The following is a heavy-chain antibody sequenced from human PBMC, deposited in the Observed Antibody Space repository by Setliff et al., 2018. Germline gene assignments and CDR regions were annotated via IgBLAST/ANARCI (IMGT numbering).Heavy chain of an antibody. Sequence: PSETLSLTCDFSGGGGSLSGCYWSWIRQPPGKGLEWIGEISPVGSTNCNPSLRSRVTMSVDTSKNRFSLNLTSVTAADTAVYFCATSGFCSAGSCYSFDVWGQGALVTVSS. J-gene: IGHJ4*02. CDR1: GGGGSLSGCY. V-gene: IGHV4-34*01. CDR3: ATSGFCSAGSCYSFDV. D-gene: IGHD2-15*01. CDR2: ISPVGST.